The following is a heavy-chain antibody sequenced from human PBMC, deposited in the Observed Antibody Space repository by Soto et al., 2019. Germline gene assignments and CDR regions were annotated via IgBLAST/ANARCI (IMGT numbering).Heavy chain of an antibody. CDR1: GYTFTGYY. CDR3: ARGLGVVPAAMRMRGVYYYCMDV. Sequence: ASVKVSCKASGYTFTGYYMHWVRQAPGQGLEWMGWINPNSGDTGYAQKFQGRVTMTRNTSISTAYMELSSLRSDDTAVYYCARGLGVVPAAMRMRGVYYYCMDVWGKGTTVTVSS. V-gene: IGHV1-2*02. J-gene: IGHJ6*03. D-gene: IGHD2-2*01. CDR2: INPNSGDT.